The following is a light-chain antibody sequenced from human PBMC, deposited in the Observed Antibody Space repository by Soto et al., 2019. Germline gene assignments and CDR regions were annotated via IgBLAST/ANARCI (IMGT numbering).Light chain of an antibody. CDR2: EVY. V-gene: IGLV2-14*03. CDR3: TSFTLSSTVL. J-gene: IGLJ7*01. CDR1: GSDIGYYDY. Sequence: QSALTQPASVSGSPGQSITISCTGSGSDIGYYDYVSWYQQFPGKAPKLLIYEVYNRPSGVSDRFSGSKSANTASLTISGLQSEDEAVYYCTSFTLSSTVLFGGGTQLTVL.